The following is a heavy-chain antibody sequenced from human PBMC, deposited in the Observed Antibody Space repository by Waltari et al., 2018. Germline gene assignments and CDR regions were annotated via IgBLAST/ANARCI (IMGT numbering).Heavy chain of an antibody. Sequence: EVQLVETGGGLIPRGGSLRPSCATSGFSVGGSSGTWVRQVPGKGLEWVSVIYRDGRTFYADPVKRRFTISRDDSKNTLCLQMSNLRAEDTALYYCARDHGVSYLDGALDIWGQGTMVTVSS. CDR2: IYRDGRT. V-gene: IGHV3-53*02. CDR1: GFSVGGSS. CDR3: ARDHGVSYLDGALDI. D-gene: IGHD1-26*01. J-gene: IGHJ3*02.